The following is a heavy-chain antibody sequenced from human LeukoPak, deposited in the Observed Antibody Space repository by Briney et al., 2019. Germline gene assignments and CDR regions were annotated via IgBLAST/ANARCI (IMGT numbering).Heavy chain of an antibody. CDR3: ARVKGYNFWSGYYLF. CDR1: GGSFSGYY. D-gene: IGHD3-3*01. J-gene: IGHJ4*02. V-gene: IGHV4-34*01. CDR2: INHSGST. Sequence: PSETLSLTCAVYGGSFSGYYWSWIRQPPGKGLEWIGEINHSGSTNYNPSLKSRVTISADTSKNQFSLKLSSVTAADTAVYYCARVKGYNFWSGYYLFWGQGTLVTVSS.